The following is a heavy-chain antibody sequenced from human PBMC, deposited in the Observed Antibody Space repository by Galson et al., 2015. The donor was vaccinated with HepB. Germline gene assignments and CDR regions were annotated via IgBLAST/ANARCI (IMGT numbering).Heavy chain of an antibody. Sequence: ETLSLTCAVSGGTFSAHSWTWIRQPPGEGLEWIGEINYSGSTNYNPSLKSRVTISVDTSIPEFSLRLTSLTAADTAVYYCARAGNNWKGFDFWGQGSLVTVSS. CDR2: INYSGST. V-gene: IGHV4-34*01. J-gene: IGHJ4*02. CDR3: ARAGNNWKGFDF. D-gene: IGHD1-1*01. CDR1: GGTFSAHS.